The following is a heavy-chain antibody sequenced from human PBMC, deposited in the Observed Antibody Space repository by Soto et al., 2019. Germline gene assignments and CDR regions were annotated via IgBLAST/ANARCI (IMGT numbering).Heavy chain of an antibody. CDR2: INPATGAA. J-gene: IGHJ3*02. Sequence: QLHLVQSGAVVKKPGASVTVSCSASGYPVTAYYMHWVRQAPGRGLEWMRGINPATGAAKYTQTFQGRVTMTRDTSTSTVFMELGGLTSEDTAGFYCARGGGVGVAGSAAFDMWGQGTLVTVSS. D-gene: IGHD3-3*01. V-gene: IGHV1-2*02. CDR3: ARGGGVGVAGSAAFDM. CDR1: GYPVTAYY.